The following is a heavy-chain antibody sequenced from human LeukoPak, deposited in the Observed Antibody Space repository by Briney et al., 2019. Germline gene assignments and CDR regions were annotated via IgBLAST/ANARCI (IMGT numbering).Heavy chain of an antibody. CDR1: GFTCSIYA. D-gene: IGHD1-1*01. J-gene: IGHJ2*01. CDR2: LRGNVYNGTT. V-gene: IGHV3-49*04. Sequence: GGSLRLSCAASGFTCSIYAVSLVRKAPGRGVEGVGLLRGNVYNGTTEYAASVKGRFTLARDDSKMIAYLQMSSLKIEDTAVYYCTRGERYFDIWGRGTLVTVSP. CDR3: TRGERYFDI.